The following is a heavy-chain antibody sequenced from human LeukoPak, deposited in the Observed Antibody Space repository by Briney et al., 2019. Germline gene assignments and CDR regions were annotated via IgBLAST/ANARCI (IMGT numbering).Heavy chain of an antibody. V-gene: IGHV3-48*01. CDR3: ARDAGNSGYGCDL. Sequence: PGGSLRLSCAASGFIFSQYSMNWVRQARGKGLEWVSHIRSSSETFYADSVKGRFTISRDNARNSLYLQMNNLRGEDTAIYYCARDAGNSGYGCDLWGQGTLVTVSS. J-gene: IGHJ5*02. D-gene: IGHD5-12*01. CDR1: GFIFSQYS. CDR2: IRSSSET.